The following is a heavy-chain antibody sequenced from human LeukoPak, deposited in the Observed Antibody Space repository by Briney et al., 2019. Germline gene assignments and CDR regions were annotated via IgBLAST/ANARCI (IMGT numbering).Heavy chain of an antibody. CDR2: IWYDGSNK. D-gene: IGHD1-26*01. V-gene: IGHV3-33*01. Sequence: GGSLRLSCAASGFTFSSSDMHWVRQAPGKELEWVAVIWYDGSNKYYADSVKGRFTISRDNSKNTLYLQMNSLRAEDTAVYYCARVVGATSPFDYWGQGTLVTVSS. CDR1: GFTFSSSD. CDR3: ARVVGATSPFDY. J-gene: IGHJ4*02.